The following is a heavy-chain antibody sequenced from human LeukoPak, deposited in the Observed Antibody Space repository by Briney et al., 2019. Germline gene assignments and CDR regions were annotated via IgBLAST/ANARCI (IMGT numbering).Heavy chain of an antibody. CDR3: ACSAQADAFDI. CDR1: GGTFISYA. J-gene: IGHJ3*02. V-gene: IGHV1-69*13. D-gene: IGHD6-25*01. CDR2: IIPIFGTA. Sequence: GASVKVSCKASGGTFISYAISWVRQAPGQGLEWMGGIIPIFGTANYAQKFQGRVTITADESTSTAYMELSSLRSEDTAVYYCACSAQADAFDIWGQGTMVTVSS.